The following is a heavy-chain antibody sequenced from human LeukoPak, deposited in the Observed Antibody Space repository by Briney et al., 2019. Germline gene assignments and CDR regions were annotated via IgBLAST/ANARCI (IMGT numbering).Heavy chain of an antibody. CDR2: IIPIFGTA. CDR3: ARDRMVGATTDNWFDP. CDR1: GGTFSSYA. D-gene: IGHD1-26*01. Sequence: VASVKVSCKASGGTFSSYAISWVRQAPGQGLEWMGGIIPIFGTANYAQKFQGRVTITADESTSTAYMGLSSLRSEDTAVYYCARDRMVGATTDNWFDPWGQGTLVTVSS. V-gene: IGHV1-69*13. J-gene: IGHJ5*02.